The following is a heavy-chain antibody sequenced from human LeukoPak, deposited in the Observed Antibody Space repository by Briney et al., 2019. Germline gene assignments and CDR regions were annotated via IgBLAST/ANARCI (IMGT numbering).Heavy chain of an antibody. J-gene: IGHJ6*02. V-gene: IGHV1-3*01. CDR1: GYTFTSYY. CDR3: AREFYDFWSGYYYGMDV. Sequence: ASVKVSCKASGYTFTSYYMHWVRQAPGQRLEWMGWINAGNGNTKYSQKFQGRVTITRDTSASTAYMELSSLRSEDTAVYYCAREFYDFWSGYYYGMDVWGQGTTVTVSS. CDR2: INAGNGNT. D-gene: IGHD3-3*01.